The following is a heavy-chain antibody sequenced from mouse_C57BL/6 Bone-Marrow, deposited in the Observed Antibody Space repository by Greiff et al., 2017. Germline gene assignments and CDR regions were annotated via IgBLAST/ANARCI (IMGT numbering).Heavy chain of an antibody. J-gene: IGHJ3*01. D-gene: IGHD2-4*01. CDR3: ARYDYDYDGFAY. CDR1: GYAFSSSW. Sequence: QVQLQQSGPELVKPGASVKISCKASGYAFSSSWMNWVKQRPGKGLEWIGRIYPGDGDTNYNGKFKGKATLTADKSSSTAYTQLSSLTSEDSAVYFCARYDYDYDGFAYWGQGTLVTVSA. V-gene: IGHV1-82*01. CDR2: IYPGDGDT.